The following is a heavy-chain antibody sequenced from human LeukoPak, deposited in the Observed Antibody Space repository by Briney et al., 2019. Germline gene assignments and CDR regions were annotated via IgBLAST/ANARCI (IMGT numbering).Heavy chain of an antibody. CDR2: IKGDGIST. V-gene: IGHV3-74*01. CDR1: GFDLSSNW. CDR3: AKDHYWSIDY. Sequence: GGSLRPSCAASGFDLSSNWMHWVRHAPGQGLVWVSRIKGDGISTNYADSVKGRFTISRDIAKNTLYLQMNSLRAEDTGVYYCAKDHYWSIDYWGRGTLVTVSS. J-gene: IGHJ4*02. D-gene: IGHD3-3*01.